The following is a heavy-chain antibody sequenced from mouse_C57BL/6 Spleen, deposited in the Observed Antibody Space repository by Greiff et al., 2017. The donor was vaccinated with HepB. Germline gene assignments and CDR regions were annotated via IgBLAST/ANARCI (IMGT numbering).Heavy chain of an antibody. D-gene: IGHD1-1*01. CDR1: GFTFSDYY. Sequence: EVKLMESEGGLVQPGSSMKLSCTASGFTFSDYYMAWVRQVPEKGLEWVANINYDGSSTYYLDSLKSRFIISRDNAKNILYLQMSSLKSEDTATYYCARDDYYGSSQFAYWGQGTLVTVSA. J-gene: IGHJ3*01. CDR3: ARDDYYGSSQFAY. V-gene: IGHV5-16*01. CDR2: INYDGSST.